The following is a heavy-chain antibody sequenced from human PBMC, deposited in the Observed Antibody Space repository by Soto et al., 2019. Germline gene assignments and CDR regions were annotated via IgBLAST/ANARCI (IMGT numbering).Heavy chain of an antibody. CDR1: TFTFSRYA. CDR3: ARGVRYFDWPMGRYYFDH. CDR2: ISPDGSDR. V-gene: IGHV3-30-3*01. D-gene: IGHD3-9*01. Sequence: PGGSLRLSCAVSTFTFSRYAMHWVRQAPGKGLEWVAVISPDGSDRYYEDSVEGRFTISRDNSKNTLYLQMTSLGTEDTAVYYSARGVRYFDWPMGRYYFDHWGQGTLVTVSS. J-gene: IGHJ4*02.